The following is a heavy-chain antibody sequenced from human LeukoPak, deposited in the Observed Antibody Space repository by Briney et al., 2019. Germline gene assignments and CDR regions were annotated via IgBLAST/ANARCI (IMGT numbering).Heavy chain of an antibody. V-gene: IGHV1-18*01. CDR2: ISAYNGNT. Sequence: GASVKVSCKASGYTFTSYGISWVRQAPGQGREWMGWISAYNGNTNYAQKLQGRVTMTTDTSTSTAYMELRSLRSDDTAVYYCARVQYYDFWSGYYDNWGQGTLVTVSS. D-gene: IGHD3-3*01. J-gene: IGHJ4*02. CDR1: GYTFTSYG. CDR3: ARVQYYDFWSGYYDN.